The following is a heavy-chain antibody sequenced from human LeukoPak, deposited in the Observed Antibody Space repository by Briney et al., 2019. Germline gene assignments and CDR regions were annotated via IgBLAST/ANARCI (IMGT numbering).Heavy chain of an antibody. Sequence: SETLSLTCTVSGGSISSYYWSWIRQPPGKGLEWIGYVSDSGSTNYNPSLKSRVTVSVDTSKDQFSLKLTSVTAADTAVYYCARTGSSWPLYYYYYMDVWGKGTTVTVSS. J-gene: IGHJ6*03. CDR3: ARTGSSWPLYYYYYMDV. CDR2: VSDSGST. V-gene: IGHV4-59*01. CDR1: GGSISSYY. D-gene: IGHD6-13*01.